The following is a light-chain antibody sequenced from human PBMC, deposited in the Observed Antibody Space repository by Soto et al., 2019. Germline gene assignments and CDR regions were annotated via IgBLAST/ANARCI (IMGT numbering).Light chain of an antibody. CDR2: EVS. J-gene: IGLJ1*01. Sequence: QSALTQPASVSGSSGQSITISCTGARSDVGTYNYVSWYRHHPGKAPKLIIYEVSNRPSGVSNRFSGSKSGSTASLTISGVQAEDEADYQCTSSTRDTPLVFGTGTKLTV. CDR3: TSSTRDTPLV. V-gene: IGLV2-14*01. CDR1: RSDVGTYNY.